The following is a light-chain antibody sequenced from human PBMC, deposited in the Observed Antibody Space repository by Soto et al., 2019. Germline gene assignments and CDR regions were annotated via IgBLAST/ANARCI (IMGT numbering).Light chain of an antibody. J-gene: IGKJ4*01. CDR1: QSVSSSY. CDR2: GAS. Sequence: EVGLKQSAGTLSLSPGERATLSCRASQSVSSSYLAWYQQKPGQAPRLLIYGASSRATGIPDRFSGSGSGTDFTLTISRLEPEDFAVYYCQQYGSSPLTFGGRGKV. V-gene: IGKV3-20*01. CDR3: QQYGSSPLT.